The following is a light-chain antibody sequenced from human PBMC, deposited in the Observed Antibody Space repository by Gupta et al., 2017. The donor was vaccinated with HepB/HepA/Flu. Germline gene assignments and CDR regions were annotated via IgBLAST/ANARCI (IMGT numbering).Light chain of an antibody. J-gene: IGLJ2*01. V-gene: IGLV2-18*02. CDR2: EVS. Sequence: SALTQPPSVSGSPGQSVTISCTGTSSDVGSYNRVSWYQQSPGTAPKLMIYEVSNRPSGVPDRFSGSNSGNTASLTISGLQAEDEADYYCSSYTSSSNVVFGGGTKPTVL. CDR3: SSYTSSSNVV. CDR1: SSDVGSYNR.